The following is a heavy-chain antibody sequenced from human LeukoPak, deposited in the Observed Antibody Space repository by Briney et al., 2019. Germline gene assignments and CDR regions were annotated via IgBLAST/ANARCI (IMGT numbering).Heavy chain of an antibody. V-gene: IGHV3-23*01. J-gene: IGHJ5*02. CDR2: IGGRGGST. D-gene: IGHD3-16*01. CDR1: GFRFSEYT. Sequence: GGSLRLSCAASGFRFSEYTMTWVRQAPGKGPEWVSAIGGRGGSTYYADSLGGRFTISRDNSMDMVYLQMNSLKVEDTATYYCGKEGGAWGQGTKVTVSS. CDR3: GKEGGA.